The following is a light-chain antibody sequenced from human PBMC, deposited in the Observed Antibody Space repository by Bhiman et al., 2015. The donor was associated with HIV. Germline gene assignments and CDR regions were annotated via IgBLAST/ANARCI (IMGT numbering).Light chain of an antibody. J-gene: IGLJ2*01. V-gene: IGLV3-1*01. CDR2: QDS. CDR1: ELGDKY. Sequence: SYELTQPPSVSVSPGQTAIITCSGDELGDKYACWYQQKPGQSPVLLIYQDSKRPSGIPERFSGSNSGNTATLTISGTQTMDEADYYCQAWDSSTAVFGGGTKLTVL. CDR3: QAWDSSTAV.